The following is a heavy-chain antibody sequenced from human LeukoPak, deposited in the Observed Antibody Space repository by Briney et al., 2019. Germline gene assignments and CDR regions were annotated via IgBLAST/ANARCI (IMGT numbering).Heavy chain of an antibody. V-gene: IGHV4-39*01. CDR2: IFHSGST. CDR3: ANGAYSSGWFPSFEW. J-gene: IGHJ4*02. CDR1: GDSISSTPYY. D-gene: IGHD6-19*01. Sequence: SETLSLTCTVSGDSISSTPYYWGWIRQPPGKGLEWIGNIFHSGSTYHNPSLKSGVTISADTSNNQFSLKLSSVTATDTAAYYCANGAYSSGWFPSFEWWGQGTLVTVSS.